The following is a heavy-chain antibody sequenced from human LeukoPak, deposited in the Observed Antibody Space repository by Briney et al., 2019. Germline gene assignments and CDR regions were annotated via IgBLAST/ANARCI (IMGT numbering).Heavy chain of an antibody. J-gene: IGHJ4*02. Sequence: GGSLRLSCAASGFTFSSYAMSWVRQGPGKGLEWVSTISGSGSYTYYADSVKGRFTISRDNSKNTLYLQMNSLRAEDMAVYFCTTLYGSGSTYWGQGTLVTVSS. CDR2: ISGSGSYT. D-gene: IGHD3-3*01. CDR1: GFTFSSYA. CDR3: TTLYGSGSTY. V-gene: IGHV3-23*01.